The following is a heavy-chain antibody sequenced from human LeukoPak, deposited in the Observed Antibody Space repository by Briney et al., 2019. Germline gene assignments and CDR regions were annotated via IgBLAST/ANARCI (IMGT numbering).Heavy chain of an antibody. CDR3: ARDSGNFHYDMDV. CDR1: GYSFNSHH. Sequence: ASVKVSCKTSGYSFNSHHVHWVRQAPGQGLEWMGVKFSHDGSTSNTQKFQGRITTTRDTSTSTVYMELSSLRSEDTAVYYCARDSGNFHYDMDVWGQGTTVIVSS. D-gene: IGHD3-10*01. CDR2: KFSHDGST. V-gene: IGHV1-46*02. J-gene: IGHJ6*02.